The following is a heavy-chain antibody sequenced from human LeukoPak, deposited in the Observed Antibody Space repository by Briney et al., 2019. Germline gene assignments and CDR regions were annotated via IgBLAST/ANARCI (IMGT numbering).Heavy chain of an antibody. Sequence: SETLSLTCTVSGGFITSTSYYWGWIRQPPGKGLEWIGSIYYGGSTYYNPSLKSRVTISVDTSKNQFSLKLYSVTAADTAVYSCASPYRSSFWFDPWGKGTLVTVSS. CDR1: GGFITSTSYY. CDR3: ASPYRSSFWFDP. CDR2: IYYGGST. V-gene: IGHV4-39*01. D-gene: IGHD6-6*01. J-gene: IGHJ5*02.